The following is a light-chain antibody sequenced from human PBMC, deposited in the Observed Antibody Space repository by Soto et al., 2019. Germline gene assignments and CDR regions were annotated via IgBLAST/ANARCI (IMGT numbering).Light chain of an antibody. V-gene: IGKV1-5*01. CDR1: QGISNH. Sequence: DIQMTQSPSSLSAYVGDRVTITCRASQGISNHLAWYQQKPGKAPKLLIFDASSLESGVPSRFSGSGSGTEFTLTISSLQPDDFATYYCQQYSTYTPRTFGQGTKVDI. CDR3: QQYSTYTPRT. CDR2: DAS. J-gene: IGKJ1*01.